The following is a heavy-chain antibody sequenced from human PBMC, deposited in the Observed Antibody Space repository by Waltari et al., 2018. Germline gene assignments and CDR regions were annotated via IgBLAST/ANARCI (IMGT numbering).Heavy chain of an antibody. CDR1: GFPFDDYG. V-gene: IGHV3-20*04. Sequence: EVQLVESGGGVVRPGGSLRRSCAAYGFPFDDYGMSWVRQAPGKGWGWVSGSNWNGGRKGYADSVKGRFTISIDNAKNSLYLQMTSLRAEDTALYYCARGFGSSSSSQTDYWGQGTLVTVSS. J-gene: IGHJ4*02. D-gene: IGHD6-6*01. CDR3: ARGFGSSSSSQTDY. CDR2: SNWNGGRK.